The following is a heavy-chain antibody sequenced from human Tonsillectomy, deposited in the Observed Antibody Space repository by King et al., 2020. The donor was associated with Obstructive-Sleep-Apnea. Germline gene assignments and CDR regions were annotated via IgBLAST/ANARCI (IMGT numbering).Heavy chain of an antibody. CDR2: ISGSGGST. CDR1: GFTFSSYV. Sequence: EVQLVESGGDLVQPGGSLRLSCAASGFTFSSYVMSWVRQAPGKGLEWVSAISGSGGSTYYADSVKGRFTISRDNSKNTLYLQMNSLRADDTAIYYCAKEHEGDPWVDYWGQGTLVTVSS. J-gene: IGHJ4*02. D-gene: IGHD3-10*01. CDR3: AKEHEGDPWVDY. V-gene: IGHV3-23*04.